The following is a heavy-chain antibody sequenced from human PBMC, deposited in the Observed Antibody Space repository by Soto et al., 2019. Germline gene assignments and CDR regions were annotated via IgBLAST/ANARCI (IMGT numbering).Heavy chain of an antibody. V-gene: IGHV3-73*01. D-gene: IGHD2-21*02. CDR3: TRHALQFCGGDCYLLPLFDL. Sequence: GGSLRLSCAASGFTFSGSAMHWVRQASGKGLEWVGRIRSKANSYATAYAASVKGRFTISRDDSKNTAYLQMNSLKTEDTAVYYCTRHALQFCGGDCYLLPLFDLWGRGTLVTGSS. CDR1: GFTFSGSA. CDR2: IRSKANSYAT. J-gene: IGHJ2*01.